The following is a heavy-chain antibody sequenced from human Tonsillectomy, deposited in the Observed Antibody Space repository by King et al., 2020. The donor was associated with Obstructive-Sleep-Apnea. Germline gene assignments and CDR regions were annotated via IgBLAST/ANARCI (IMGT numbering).Heavy chain of an antibody. D-gene: IGHD3-22*01. Sequence: DVQLVESGGGLVQPGGSLRLSCAASGFTFRTSWMHWVRQAPGKGLVWVSRINSDVSSTIYADFVKGRFTISRDNAKNTLYLEMNSLRAEDTAVYYCARERGGSEPTMTYYCGQGTLVTVSS. CDR1: GFTFRTSW. J-gene: IGHJ4*02. V-gene: IGHV3-74*01. CDR3: ARERGGSEPTMTYY. CDR2: INSDVSST.